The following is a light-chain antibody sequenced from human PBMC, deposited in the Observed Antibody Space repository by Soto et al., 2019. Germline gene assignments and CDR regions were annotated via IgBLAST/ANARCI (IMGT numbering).Light chain of an antibody. Sequence: EIVLTQSPGTLSLSPGERATLSCRASQSVSSSSLAWYQQNRGQAPRLLIYGASSRAPGIPGRFGGSGSGTAFTLTISRLEPEDFAVYYCQQYGSSRCTFGQGTKVEIK. CDR2: GAS. J-gene: IGKJ1*01. CDR3: QQYGSSRCT. CDR1: QSVSSSS. V-gene: IGKV3-20*01.